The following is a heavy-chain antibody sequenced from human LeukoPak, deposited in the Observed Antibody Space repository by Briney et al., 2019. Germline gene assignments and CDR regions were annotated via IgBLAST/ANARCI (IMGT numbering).Heavy chain of an antibody. Sequence: GGSLRLSCAASGFSVSGNYMGWVRQAPGRGLEWVSLIDGESGIYYADSVKGRFTISRDTSKNTLYLQMYSLRAEDTATYYCASTSIIRGFDHDQYYWGQGTLVTVSS. CDR2: IDGESGI. J-gene: IGHJ4*02. D-gene: IGHD3-10*01. CDR1: GFSVSGNY. CDR3: ASTSIIRGFDHDQYY. V-gene: IGHV3-53*01.